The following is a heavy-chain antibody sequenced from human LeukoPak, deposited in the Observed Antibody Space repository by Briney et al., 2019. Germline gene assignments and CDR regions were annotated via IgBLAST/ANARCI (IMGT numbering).Heavy chain of an antibody. D-gene: IGHD4-11*01. V-gene: IGHV1-69*04. J-gene: IGHJ4*02. CDR1: GGTFSSYA. CDR3: ARGGRVSDYSNYEDY. CDR2: IIPILGIA. Sequence: GASVKVSCKASGGTFSSYAISWVRQAPGQGLEWMGRIIPILGIANYAQKFQGRVTITADKSTSTAYMELSSLRSEDTAVYYCARGGRVSDYSNYEDYWGQGTLVTVSS.